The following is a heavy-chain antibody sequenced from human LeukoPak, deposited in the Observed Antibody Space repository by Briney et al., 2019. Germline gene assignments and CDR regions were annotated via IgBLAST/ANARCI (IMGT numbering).Heavy chain of an antibody. Sequence: SETLSLTCTVSGGSVSSGSYYWSWIRQPPGKGLEWIGYIYYSGSTNYSPSLNSRVTISVDTSKNQFSLKLSSVTAADTAVYYCARAYYYDSSGSRDAFHIWGQGTMVTVSS. V-gene: IGHV4-61*01. J-gene: IGHJ3*02. CDR3: ARAYYYDSSGSRDAFHI. CDR2: IYYSGST. CDR1: GGSVSSGSYY. D-gene: IGHD3-22*01.